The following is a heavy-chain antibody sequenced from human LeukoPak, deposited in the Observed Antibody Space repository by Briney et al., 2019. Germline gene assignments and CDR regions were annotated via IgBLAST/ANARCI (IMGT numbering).Heavy chain of an antibody. CDR2: ISAYNGNT. CDR1: GYTFTSYY. CDR3: ARAAAGTFYYFDY. V-gene: IGHV1-18*04. D-gene: IGHD6-13*01. J-gene: IGHJ4*02. Sequence: ASVKVSCKASGYTFTSYYMHWVRQAPGQGLEWMGWISAYNGNTNYAQKLQGRVTMTTDTSTSTAYMELRSLRSDDTAVYYCARAAAGTFYYFDYWGQGTLVTVSS.